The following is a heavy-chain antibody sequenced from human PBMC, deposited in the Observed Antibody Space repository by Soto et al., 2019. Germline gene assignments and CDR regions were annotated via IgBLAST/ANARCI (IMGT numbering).Heavy chain of an antibody. V-gene: IGHV2-26*01. CDR2: IFSNDEK. CDR3: ARMRSSGWIRGDLDC. CDR1: GFSLSNARMG. D-gene: IGHD6-19*01. J-gene: IGHJ4*02. Sequence: QVTLKESGPVLVKPTETLTLTCTVSGFSLSNARMGVSWIRQPPGKALEWLAHIFSNDEKSYSTSLKSRLTISKNTSKSQVVLTMTIMDPVDTATYYCARMRSSGWIRGDLDCWGQGTLVTVSS.